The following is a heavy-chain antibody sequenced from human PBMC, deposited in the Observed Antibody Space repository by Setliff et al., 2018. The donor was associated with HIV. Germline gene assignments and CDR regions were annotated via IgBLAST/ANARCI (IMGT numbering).Heavy chain of an antibody. CDR2: ISSYNDNT. CDR1: GYSFTNYG. Sequence: ASVKVSCKASGYSFTNYGISWVRQAPGQGLEWMGWISSYNDNTNYALNLQGRVTMTTDTSTSTAYMELRSLRSDDTAVYYCARDDVGYCSGGSCYHLFDAFDIWGQGTVVTVSS. D-gene: IGHD2-15*01. J-gene: IGHJ3*02. V-gene: IGHV1-18*01. CDR3: ARDDVGYCSGGSCYHLFDAFDI.